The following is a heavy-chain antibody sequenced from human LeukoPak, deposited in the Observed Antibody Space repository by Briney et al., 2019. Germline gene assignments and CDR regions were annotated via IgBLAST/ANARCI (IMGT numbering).Heavy chain of an antibody. CDR1: GFSFSRYW. J-gene: IGHJ4*02. Sequence: PGGSLRLSCAASGFSFSRYWMSWVRQAPGKGLEWGAYIKQDGSDKYYVDSVRGRFTISRDNAKNSLYLQMNSLRAEDTAVYYCAREGYGGDYWGQGTLVTVSS. CDR2: IKQDGSDK. V-gene: IGHV3-7*05. D-gene: IGHD1-26*01. CDR3: AREGYGGDY.